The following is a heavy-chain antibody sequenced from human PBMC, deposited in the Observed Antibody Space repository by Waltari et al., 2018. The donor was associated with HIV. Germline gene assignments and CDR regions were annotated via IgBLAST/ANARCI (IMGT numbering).Heavy chain of an antibody. CDR2: INPDGSET. CDR3: ARAGGAWNRFDY. V-gene: IGHV3-7*01. D-gene: IGHD1-1*01. CDR1: GCTFRNHW. J-gene: IGHJ4*02. Sequence: EVQLVESGGGLVQPGGSLRLSCAASGCTFRNHWLTWVPQDPGKGLEWLANINPDGSETYHVDSAKGRFTISRDNAKNSLYLQMNSLRVEDTAVYYCARAGGAWNRFDYWGQGTLVTVSS.